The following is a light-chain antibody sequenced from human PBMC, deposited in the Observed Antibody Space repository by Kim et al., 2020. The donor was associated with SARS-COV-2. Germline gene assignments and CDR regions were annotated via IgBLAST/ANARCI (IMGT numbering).Light chain of an antibody. CDR3: QQYSTSPTT. CDR2: GAS. CDR1: QSLNIA. J-gene: IGKJ1*01. Sequence: LSPGETPPLSCRASQSLNIALAWYQQRLGQAPRLLIYGASSRASGIPDRFSGSGSGTDFTLTISRLEPEDFAVYFCQQYSTSPTTFGQGTKVDIK. V-gene: IGKV3-20*01.